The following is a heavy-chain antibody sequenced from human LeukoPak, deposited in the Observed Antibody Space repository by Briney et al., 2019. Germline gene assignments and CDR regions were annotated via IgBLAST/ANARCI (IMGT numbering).Heavy chain of an antibody. CDR3: ARSCDARLNFDY. CDR1: GFIVSSNY. Sequence: GGSLRLSCAASGFIVSSNYMNWVRQAPGKGLEWVSVIYSGGSTYYADSVKGRFTISRDNSKNTVNLQMNDLRAEDTAVYYCARSCDARLNFDYWGQGTLVTVSS. J-gene: IGHJ4*02. CDR2: IYSGGST. V-gene: IGHV3-66*02. D-gene: IGHD2-21*02.